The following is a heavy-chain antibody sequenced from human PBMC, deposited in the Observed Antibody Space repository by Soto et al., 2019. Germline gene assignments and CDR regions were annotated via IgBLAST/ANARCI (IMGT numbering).Heavy chain of an antibody. V-gene: IGHV4-34*01. Sequence: SETLSLTCSVYVGSFSGDYWSWIRQPPGKGLEWIGEINHSGSTNYNPSLKSRVTISVDTSKNQFSLKLSSATAADTAVYYCARGTWRQPWLRRAFAVYWGEGKLGTVS. J-gene: IGHJ4*02. D-gene: IGHD5-18*01. CDR3: ARGTWRQPWLRRAFAVY. CDR1: VGSFSGDY. CDR2: INHSGST.